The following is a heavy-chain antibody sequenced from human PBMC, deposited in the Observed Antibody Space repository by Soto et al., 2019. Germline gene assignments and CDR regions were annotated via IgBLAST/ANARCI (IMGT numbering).Heavy chain of an antibody. D-gene: IGHD3-3*01. CDR1: GFTFSSYG. V-gene: IGHV3-30*18. Sequence: SLRLSCAASGFTFSSYGMHWVRQAPGKGLEWVAVISYDGSNKYYADSVKGRFTISRDNSKNTLYLQMNSLRAEDTAVYYCAKDEGIFGVVIGTLFDYWGQGTLVTVSS. J-gene: IGHJ4*02. CDR3: AKDEGIFGVVIGTLFDY. CDR2: ISYDGSNK.